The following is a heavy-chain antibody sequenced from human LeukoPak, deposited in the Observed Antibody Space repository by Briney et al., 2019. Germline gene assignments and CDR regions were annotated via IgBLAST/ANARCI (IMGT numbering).Heavy chain of an antibody. J-gene: IGHJ4*02. V-gene: IGHV4-59*01. D-gene: IGHD6-19*01. CDR2: IYYSGNT. CDR1: GGSISSYY. CDR3: ARVRYSSGWYPCDY. Sequence: SETLSLACTVSGGSISSYYWSWIRQPPGKGLEWIGYIYYSGNTNYNPSLKSRVTISVDTSKNQFSLKLSSVTAADTAVYYCARVRYSSGWYPCDYWGQGTLVTVSS.